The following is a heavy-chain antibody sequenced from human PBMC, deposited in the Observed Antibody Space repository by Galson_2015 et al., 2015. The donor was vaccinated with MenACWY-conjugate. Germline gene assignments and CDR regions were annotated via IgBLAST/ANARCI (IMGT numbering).Heavy chain of an antibody. CDR1: GFTFNKYA. V-gene: IGHV3-23*01. D-gene: IGHD1-1*01. CDR3: AKELMGATGKQQERGYFQH. Sequence: SLRLSCAASGFTFNKYAMSWVRQAPGKGLEWVSAISAAGRGTYYADSVKGRFTISRGNSENTMYLQMNSLRAEDTAVYYCAKELMGATGKQQERGYFQHWGPGTLGTVSS. CDR2: ISAAGRGT. J-gene: IGHJ1*01.